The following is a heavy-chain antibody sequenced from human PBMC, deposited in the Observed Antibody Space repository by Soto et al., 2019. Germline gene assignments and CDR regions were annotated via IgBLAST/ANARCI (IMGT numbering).Heavy chain of an antibody. D-gene: IGHD2-8*02. CDR2: ISRDGGTK. Sequence: QVQLVESGGGVVQPGRSLRLSCAVSGFTVSTYGMHWVRQAPGKGLEWVAVISRDGGTKYYADSVKGRFTISRDNSRNTLFLEMNSLSGDDMGVYYCTGGVASGYWGQGTLVTVSS. J-gene: IGHJ4*02. CDR1: GFTVSTYG. CDR3: TGGVASGY. V-gene: IGHV3-30*03.